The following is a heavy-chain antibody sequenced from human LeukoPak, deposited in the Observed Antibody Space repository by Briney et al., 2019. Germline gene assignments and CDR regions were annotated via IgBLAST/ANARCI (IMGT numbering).Heavy chain of an antibody. J-gene: IGHJ4*02. V-gene: IGHV3-30*04. CDR2: ISSDGSYK. CDR1: GSTFSNFA. Sequence: GGSLRLSCAASGSTFSNFALYWVRQAPGKGLEWVTVISSDGSYKYYADSVKGRFTISRDNSKNTVYLQMNSLRDEDTAVYYCARAPPDSWIDNWGQGTLVTVSS. CDR3: ARAPPDSWIDN. D-gene: IGHD6-13*01.